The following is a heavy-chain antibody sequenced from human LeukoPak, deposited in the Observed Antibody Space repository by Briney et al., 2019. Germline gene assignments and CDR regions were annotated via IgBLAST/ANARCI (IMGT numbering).Heavy chain of an antibody. CDR1: GYTFTTYA. Sequence: GASVKVSCKASGYTFTTYAMNWVRQAPGQGLEWMGWINTNTGNPTYAQGFTGRFVFSLDTSVNTAYLQISSLKAEDTAVYYCASRGDYVPLPDYYYYGMDVWGQGTTVTVSS. V-gene: IGHV7-4-1*02. CDR2: INTNTGNP. J-gene: IGHJ6*02. CDR3: ASRGDYVPLPDYYYYGMDV. D-gene: IGHD4-17*01.